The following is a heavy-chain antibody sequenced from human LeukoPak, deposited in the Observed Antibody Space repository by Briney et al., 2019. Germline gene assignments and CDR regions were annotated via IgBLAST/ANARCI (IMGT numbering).Heavy chain of an antibody. V-gene: IGHV4-31*03. CDR2: IYYSGST. CDR3: ARGGYSSRRFDY. J-gene: IGHJ4*02. CDR1: GGSISSGGYY. D-gene: IGHD1-26*01. Sequence: SQTLSLTCTVSGGSISSGGYYWSWIRQHPGKGLEWIGYIYYSGSTYYNPSLKSRVTISVDTSKNQFSLKLSSVTAADTAVYYCARGGYSSRRFDYWGQGTLVTVSS.